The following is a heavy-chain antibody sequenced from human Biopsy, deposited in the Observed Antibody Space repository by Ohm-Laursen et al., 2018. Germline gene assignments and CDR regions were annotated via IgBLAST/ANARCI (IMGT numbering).Heavy chain of an antibody. CDR1: GFTFSNYA. D-gene: IGHD2-15*01. V-gene: IGHV3-23*01. Sequence: SLRLSCSASGFTFSNYAMTWVRQAPGKGLEWVSAISDIGSSTFYSDSVKGRFTISRDNSKKTLYLQMNSLRAEDTAIYYCAKDQSDQAVVVAAHWYFDLWGRGTLVTVSS. J-gene: IGHJ2*01. CDR3: AKDQSDQAVVVAAHWYFDL. CDR2: ISDIGSST.